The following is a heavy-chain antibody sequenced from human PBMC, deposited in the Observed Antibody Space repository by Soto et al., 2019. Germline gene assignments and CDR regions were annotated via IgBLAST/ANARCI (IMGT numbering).Heavy chain of an antibody. J-gene: IGHJ4*02. CDR3: ARVGDSGPPDY. V-gene: IGHV4-59*01. CDR2: IYYSGST. Sequence: PSETLSLTGTVAGGAISSDYCSWIRQPPGKGLEWIGYIYYSGSTNYNPSLKSRVTVSVDTSKNQFSLKLSSVTAADTAVYYCARVGDSGPPDYWGQGTLVTVSS. CDR1: GGAISSDY. D-gene: IGHD2-21*02.